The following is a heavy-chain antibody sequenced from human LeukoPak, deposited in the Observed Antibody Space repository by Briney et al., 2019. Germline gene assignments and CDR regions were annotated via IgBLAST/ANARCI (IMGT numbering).Heavy chain of an antibody. V-gene: IGHV3-23*01. CDR1: GGSFSGYY. CDR3: ARDRNFPRDQFDY. Sequence: ETLSLTCAVYGGSFSGYYWSWIRQPPGKGLEWVSAISADGGSAWYAGSVRGRSTISRDNSKNTVYLQMKSLGAEDTAVYFCARDRNFPRDQFDYWGQGTLVTVSS. J-gene: IGHJ4*02. CDR2: ISADGGSA. D-gene: IGHD4-11*01.